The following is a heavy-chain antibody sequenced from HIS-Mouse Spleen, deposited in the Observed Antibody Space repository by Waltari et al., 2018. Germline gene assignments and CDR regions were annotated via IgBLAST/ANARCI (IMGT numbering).Heavy chain of an antibody. CDR2: ISSSSSDR. Sequence: EVQLVESGGGLVKPGGSLRLSCAASGFTFSSYSMNWVRQAPGKGMAWVSSISSSSSDRYYADSVKGRLTISRDNAKNSLYLQMNSLRAEDTAVYYCARDRTLSGGSCYSDYWGQGTLVTVSS. CDR3: ARDRTLSGGSCYSDY. J-gene: IGHJ4*02. CDR1: GFTFSSYS. D-gene: IGHD2-15*01. V-gene: IGHV3-21*01.